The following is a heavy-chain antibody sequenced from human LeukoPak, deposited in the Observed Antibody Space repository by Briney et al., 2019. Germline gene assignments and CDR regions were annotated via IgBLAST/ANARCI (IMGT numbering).Heavy chain of an antibody. Sequence: ASVKVSCKASGYTFTSYDINWVRQAPGQRLEWVGWINPNSGNTGYAQKFQGRVTMTRNTSISTAYMELSSLRSEDTAVYYCARGSSNDYGDSPVDYWGEGTLVTVSS. CDR3: ARGSSNDYGDSPVDY. CDR1: GYTFTSYD. V-gene: IGHV1-8*01. CDR2: INPNSGNT. J-gene: IGHJ4*02. D-gene: IGHD4-17*01.